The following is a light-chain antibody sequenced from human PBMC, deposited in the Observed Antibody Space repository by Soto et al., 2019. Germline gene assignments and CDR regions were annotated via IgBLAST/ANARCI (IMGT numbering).Light chain of an antibody. CDR3: QKYYSAPFT. CDR1: QGFSNY. J-gene: IGKJ3*01. CDR2: AAS. V-gene: IGKV1-27*01. Sequence: DIQMTQSPSSLSASVGDRVTITCRASQGFSNYLAWYQQKPGTVPKLLIYAASTLQSGVPSRFSGSGSGRDFTLTITSLQPEDVATYYCQKYYSAPFTFGPGTKVDIK.